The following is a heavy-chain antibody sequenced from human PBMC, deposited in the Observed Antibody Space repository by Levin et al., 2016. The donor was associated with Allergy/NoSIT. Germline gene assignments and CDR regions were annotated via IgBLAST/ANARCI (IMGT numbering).Heavy chain of an antibody. Sequence: VRQMPGKGLEWMGRIDPSDSYTNYSPSFQGHVTISADKSISTAYLQWSSLKASDTAMYYCAIIVPAATDRYYYMDVWGKGTTVTVSS. J-gene: IGHJ6*03. D-gene: IGHD2-2*01. CDR2: IDPSDSYT. V-gene: IGHV5-10-1*01. CDR3: AIIVPAATDRYYYMDV.